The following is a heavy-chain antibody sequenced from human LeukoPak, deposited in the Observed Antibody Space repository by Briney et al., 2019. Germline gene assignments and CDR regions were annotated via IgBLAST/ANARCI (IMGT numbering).Heavy chain of an antibody. Sequence: PSETLSLTCTVSGGSISIYYWSWIRQPPGKGLEWIGYINYSGSTNYNPSLKSRVTISLDTSKNQFSLEVSSVTAADAAVYYCARAPGYCSTTSCEYYYYMDVWGKGTTVTVSS. CDR2: INYSGST. V-gene: IGHV4-59*12. D-gene: IGHD2-2*01. J-gene: IGHJ6*03. CDR1: GGSISIYY. CDR3: ARAPGYCSTTSCEYYYYMDV.